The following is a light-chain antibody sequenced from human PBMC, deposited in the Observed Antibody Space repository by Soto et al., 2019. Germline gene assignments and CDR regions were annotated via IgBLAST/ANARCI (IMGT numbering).Light chain of an antibody. Sequence: QSALTQPPSASGSPGQSVTISCTGTSSDVGGYNYVSWYQQHPGKAPKLMIYEVSKRPSGGPDRFSGSKSGNTASLTVSGLQAEDDADYYCSSFAGSYKGVFGGGTKLTVL. CDR2: EVS. CDR3: SSFAGSYKGV. CDR1: SSDVGGYNY. J-gene: IGLJ3*02. V-gene: IGLV2-8*01.